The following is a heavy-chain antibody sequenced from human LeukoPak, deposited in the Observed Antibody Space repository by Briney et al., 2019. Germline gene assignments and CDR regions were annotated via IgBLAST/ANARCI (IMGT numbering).Heavy chain of an antibody. D-gene: IGHD1-1*01. CDR1: GGSFSGYY. J-gene: IGHJ4*02. Sequence: SETLSLTCAVYGGSFSGYYWSWIRQPPGKGLEWIGEINHSGSTNYNPSLKSRVTISVDTSKNQFSLKVSSVIAADTAMYYCATTRWTSERGGFDYWGQGTLVTVSS. CDR3: ATTRWTSERGGFDY. CDR2: INHSGST. V-gene: IGHV4-34*01.